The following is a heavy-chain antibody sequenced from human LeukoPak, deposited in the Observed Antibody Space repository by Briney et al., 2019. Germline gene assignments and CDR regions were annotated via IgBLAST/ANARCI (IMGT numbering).Heavy chain of an antibody. J-gene: IGHJ4*02. Sequence: GASVKVSCKASGYTFTSYDINWVRQATGQGLEWMGGFDPEDGETIYAQKFQGRVTMTEDTSTDTAYMELSSLRSEDTAVYYCATVLLRSGYFDYWGQGTLVTVSS. D-gene: IGHD2-21*02. CDR3: ATVLLRSGYFDY. CDR2: FDPEDGET. CDR1: GYTFTSYD. V-gene: IGHV1-24*01.